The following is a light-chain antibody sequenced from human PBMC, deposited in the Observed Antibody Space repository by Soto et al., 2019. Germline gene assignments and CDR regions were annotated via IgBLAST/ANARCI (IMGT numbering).Light chain of an antibody. CDR2: DAS. CDR1: QSVGSN. V-gene: IGKV3-15*01. J-gene: IGKJ4*01. CDR3: QQYDNWPLT. Sequence: EIVMSQSPATLSVSPGERATLSCRASQSVGSNLAWYQQKPGLAPRVLIYDASTRATVIPARFSGSGSGTEFTLTISSLQSEDFAVYYCQQYDNWPLTFGGGTKVEIK.